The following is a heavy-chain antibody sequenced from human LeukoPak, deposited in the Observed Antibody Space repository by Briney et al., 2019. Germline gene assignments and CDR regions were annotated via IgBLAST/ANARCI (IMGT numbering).Heavy chain of an antibody. CDR2: MYSDSRT. CDR1: GFTFSSYE. V-gene: IGHV3-66*01. CDR3: ARSNCNSFSLGVWYYFDY. J-gene: IGHJ4*02. D-gene: IGHD1/OR15-1a*01. Sequence: GGSLRLSCAASGFTFSSYEMNWVRQAPGKGLEWVSVMYSDSRTYYTDSVKGRFTISRDNSKNTLYLEMNSLRAEDTAVYYCARSNCNSFSLGVWYYFDYGGRGALVTVSS.